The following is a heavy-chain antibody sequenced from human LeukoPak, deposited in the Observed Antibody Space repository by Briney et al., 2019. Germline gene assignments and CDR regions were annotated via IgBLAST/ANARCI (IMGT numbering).Heavy chain of an antibody. V-gene: IGHV2-70*11. CDR2: IDWDDDK. CDR3: ARLRIASVDAFDT. D-gene: IGHD3-3*02. J-gene: IGHJ3*02. CDR1: GFSLSTSGMC. Sequence: SGPALVKPTQTLTLSCTFSGFSLSTSGMCVSWIRQPPGKALEWLARIDWDDDKYYSTSLKTRLTISKDTSKNQVVLTMTNMDPVDIATYYCARLRIASVDAFDTWGQGTMVTVSS.